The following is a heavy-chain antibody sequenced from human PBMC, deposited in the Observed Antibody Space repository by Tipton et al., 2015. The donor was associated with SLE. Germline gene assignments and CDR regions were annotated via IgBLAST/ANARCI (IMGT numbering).Heavy chain of an antibody. D-gene: IGHD5-24*01. CDR1: GGSISSGGYY. Sequence: TLSLTCTVSGGSISSGGYYWSWIRQPPGKGLEWIGYIYYSGSTYYNPSLKSRVTISVDTSKNQFSLKMSSVTAADTAVYYCASKDGYNSPVAFDIWGQGTMVTVSS. V-gene: IGHV4-31*03. CDR2: IYYSGST. CDR3: ASKDGYNSPVAFDI. J-gene: IGHJ3*02.